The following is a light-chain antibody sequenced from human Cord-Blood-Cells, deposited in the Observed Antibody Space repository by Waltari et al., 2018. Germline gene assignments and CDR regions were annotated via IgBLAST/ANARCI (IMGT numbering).Light chain of an antibody. CDR3: QSYDSSLSGVV. Sequence: QSVLTPPPSVSGAPGQRVPSSCTGRSPTIGAGYDVHWYQQLPGTAPKLLIYGNGNRPSGVPDRFSGSKSGTSASLAITGLQAEDEADYYCQSYDSSLSGVVFGGGTKLTVL. CDR1: SPTIGAGYD. V-gene: IGLV1-40*01. CDR2: GNG. J-gene: IGLJ2*01.